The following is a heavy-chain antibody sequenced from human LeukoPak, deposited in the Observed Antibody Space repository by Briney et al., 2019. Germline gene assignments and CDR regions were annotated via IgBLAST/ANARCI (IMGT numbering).Heavy chain of an antibody. CDR1: GFTFSSYA. Sequence: TGGSLRLSCAASGFTFSSYAMSWVRQAPGKGLEWVSAISGSGGSTYYADSVKGRFTISRDNSKNTLYLQMNSLRAEDTALYYCARVYPYSSSSSSAFDIWGQGTMVTVSS. CDR2: ISGSGGST. V-gene: IGHV3-23*01. J-gene: IGHJ3*02. D-gene: IGHD6-13*01. CDR3: ARVYPYSSSSSSAFDI.